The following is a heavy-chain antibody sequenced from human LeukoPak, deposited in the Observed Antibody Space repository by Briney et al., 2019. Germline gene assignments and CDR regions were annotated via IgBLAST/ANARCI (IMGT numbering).Heavy chain of an antibody. V-gene: IGHV1-46*01. Sequence: GASVKVSCKTSGYTFSTYYMHWARQAPGQGLEWLGIIHPTDGSTSYTQKIQGRVTMTRDTATGTVYLELSSLRSEDTAVYWCARANGGGLDYWGQGTLITVSS. J-gene: IGHJ4*02. CDR2: IHPTDGST. CDR1: GYTFSTYY. CDR3: ARANGGGLDY. D-gene: IGHD3-10*01.